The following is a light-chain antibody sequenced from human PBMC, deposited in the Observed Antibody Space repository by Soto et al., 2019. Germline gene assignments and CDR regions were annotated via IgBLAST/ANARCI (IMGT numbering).Light chain of an antibody. CDR1: SSNIGNNA. J-gene: IGLJ2*01. Sequence: QSVLTQPTSVSEAPRQRVTISCSGSSSNIGNNAVNWYQQLPGKAPKLLIYYDDLLPSGVSDRFSGSKSGTSASLAISGLQSEDEADYYCAAWDDSLNAVVFGGGTKVTVL. V-gene: IGLV1-36*01. CDR2: YDD. CDR3: AAWDDSLNAVV.